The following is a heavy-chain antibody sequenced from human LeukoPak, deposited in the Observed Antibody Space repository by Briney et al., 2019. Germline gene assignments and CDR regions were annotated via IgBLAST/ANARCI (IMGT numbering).Heavy chain of an antibody. D-gene: IGHD2-15*01. CDR2: IYPGDSDT. CDR3: ASQFGGRYCSGGSCYSGYYGMDV. J-gene: IGHJ6*02. CDR1: GYSFTSYW. Sequence: GESLKISCKGSGYSFTSYWIGWVRQMPGEGLEWMGIIYPGDSDTRYSPSFQGQVTISADKSISTAYLQWSSLKASDTAMYYCASQFGGRYCSGGSCYSGYYGMDVXXQXTTXTVSS. V-gene: IGHV5-51*01.